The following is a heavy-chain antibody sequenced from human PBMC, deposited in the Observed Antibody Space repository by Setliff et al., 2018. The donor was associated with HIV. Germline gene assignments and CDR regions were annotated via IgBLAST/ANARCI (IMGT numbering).Heavy chain of an antibody. CDR3: ARSSRGYYNPLFDY. D-gene: IGHD3-22*01. Sequence: ETLSLTCIVSGGSISSSSFYWAWVRQPPGKGLEWIGSVYYSGTTYISPSLKSRLTISIDRSTNQFSLRLNSMTAADMAMYYCARSSRGYYNPLFDYWGQGTLVTVSS. CDR2: VYYSGTT. J-gene: IGHJ4*02. CDR1: GGSISSSSFY. V-gene: IGHV4-39*01.